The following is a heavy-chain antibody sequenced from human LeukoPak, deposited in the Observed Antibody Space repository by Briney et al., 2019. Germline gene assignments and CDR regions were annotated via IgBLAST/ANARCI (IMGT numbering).Heavy chain of an antibody. V-gene: IGHV5-51*01. CDR2: IYPGGSDT. J-gene: IGHJ4*02. CDR3: ARHSVGRRDYYDSSGYYYLDY. Sequence: GESLKISCKGSGYSFTSYWIGWVRQMPGKGLEWMGIIYPGGSDTRYSPSFQGQVTISADKSISTAYLQWSSLKASDTAMYYYARHSVGRRDYYDSSGYYYLDYWGQGTLVTVSS. CDR1: GYSFTSYW. D-gene: IGHD3-22*01.